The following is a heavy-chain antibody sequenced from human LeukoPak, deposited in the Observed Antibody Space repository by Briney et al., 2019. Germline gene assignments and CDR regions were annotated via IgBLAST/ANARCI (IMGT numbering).Heavy chain of an antibody. Sequence: GGSLRLSCAASGFTFSSYSMNWVRQALGKGLEWVSSISSSSSYIYYADSVKGRFTISRDNAKNSLYLQMNSLRAEDTAVYYCARIIAARLFPNYYYYMDVWGKGTTVTVSS. J-gene: IGHJ6*03. D-gene: IGHD6-6*01. CDR1: GFTFSSYS. V-gene: IGHV3-21*01. CDR3: ARIIAARLFPNYYYYMDV. CDR2: ISSSSSYI.